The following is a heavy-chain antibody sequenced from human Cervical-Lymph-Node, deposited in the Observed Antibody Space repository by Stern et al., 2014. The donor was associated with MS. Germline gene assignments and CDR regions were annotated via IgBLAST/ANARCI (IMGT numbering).Heavy chain of an antibody. J-gene: IGHJ4*02. D-gene: IGHD3-16*01. CDR3: TRAVGGVGRE. CDR2: INPNGSVT. CDR1: GHTFTNYY. V-gene: IGHV1-46*01. Sequence: QVQLVESGPEVKKPGASVMVSCQTLGHTFTNYYIHWVLQPPGQGLEWMGIINPNGSVTASAQKFQGRLTMTRDTSTTTVYMRLITLTSEDTAMYYCTRAVGGVGREWGQGTLVFVSS.